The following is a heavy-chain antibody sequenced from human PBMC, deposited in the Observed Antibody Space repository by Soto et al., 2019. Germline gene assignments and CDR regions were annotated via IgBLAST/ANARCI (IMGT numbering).Heavy chain of an antibody. CDR3: AKGYFGTRTGRIFDY. CDR2: IRPSGDDT. D-gene: IGHD1-26*01. Sequence: EVQVLESGGGLVQPGGSLRLSCKASGFTFSSYGMRWVRQAPGKGLEWVSGIRPSGDDTPYADSVRGRFTISRDNSKNTLYLQMDSLRVEDTALYYCAKGYFGTRTGRIFDYWGQGTPVTVSS. J-gene: IGHJ4*02. CDR1: GFTFSSYG. V-gene: IGHV3-23*01.